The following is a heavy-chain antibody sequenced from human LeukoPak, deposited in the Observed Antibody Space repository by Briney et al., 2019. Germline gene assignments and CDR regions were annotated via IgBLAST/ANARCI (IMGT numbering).Heavy chain of an antibody. J-gene: IGHJ4*02. Sequence: GGSLRLSCAASGFTFNNYIMNWVRQAPGKGLEWISYISSSGRTIYYADSVRGRFTISRDNAQNSLYLQVNSLRAEDTAVYYCARDYNYGLDYWGQGTLVTVSS. V-gene: IGHV3-48*01. CDR2: ISSSGRTI. CDR3: ARDYNYGLDY. D-gene: IGHD5-18*01. CDR1: GFTFNNYI.